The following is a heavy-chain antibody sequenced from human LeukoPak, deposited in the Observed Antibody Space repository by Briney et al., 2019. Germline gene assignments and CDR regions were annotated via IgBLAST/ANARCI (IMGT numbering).Heavy chain of an antibody. CDR3: AKVTSSGWYGWYYFDY. CDR1: GFTFSSYS. CDR2: ISSSSSYI. D-gene: IGHD6-19*01. J-gene: IGHJ4*02. Sequence: GGSLRLSCAASGFTFSSYSMNWVRQAPGKGLEWVSSISSSSSYIYYADSVKGRITISRDNSKNTLYLQMNSLRAEDTAVYYCAKVTSSGWYGWYYFDYWGQGTLVTVSS. V-gene: IGHV3-21*04.